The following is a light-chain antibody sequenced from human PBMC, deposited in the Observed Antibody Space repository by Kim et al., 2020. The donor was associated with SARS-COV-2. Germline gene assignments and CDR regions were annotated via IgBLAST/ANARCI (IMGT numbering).Light chain of an antibody. J-gene: IGKJ4*01. CDR1: QTISTY. CDR2: DAS. Sequence: EIVLTQSPATLSLSPGERATLSCRASQTISTYLAWYQRNPGQAPRLLIYDASNRATGIPARFSGSGSGTDFTLTISSLEPEDFAVYYCQQRYVWPITFGGGTKVDIK. V-gene: IGKV3-11*01. CDR3: QQRYVWPIT.